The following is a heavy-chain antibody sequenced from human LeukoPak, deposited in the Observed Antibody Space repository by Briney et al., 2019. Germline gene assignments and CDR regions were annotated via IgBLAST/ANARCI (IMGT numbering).Heavy chain of an antibody. D-gene: IGHD3-3*01. CDR2: IYYSGST. J-gene: IGHJ5*02. CDR3: ARGQVTIFGVVINNWFDP. V-gene: IGHV4-39*07. CDR1: GGSISSSSYY. Sequence: SETLSLTCTVSGGSISSSSYYWGWIRQPPGKGLEWIGSIYYSGSTNYNPSLKSRVTISVDTSKNQFSLKLSSVTAADTAVYYCARGQVTIFGVVINNWFDPWGQGTLVTVSS.